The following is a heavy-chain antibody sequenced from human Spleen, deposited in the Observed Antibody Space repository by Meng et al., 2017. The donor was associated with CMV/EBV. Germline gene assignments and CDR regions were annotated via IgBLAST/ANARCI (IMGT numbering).Heavy chain of an antibody. V-gene: IGHV4-4*02. CDR1: GGSFSSSNW. J-gene: IGHJ4*02. CDR2: IYHSGST. CDR3: ARVVTALWGYYFDY. D-gene: IGHD2-21*02. Sequence: QLDLQEWGAGLFKPSETLSLTCAVYGGSFSSSNWWSWVRQPPGKGLEWIGEIYHSGSTNYNPSLKSRVTISVDKSKNQFSLKLSSVTAADTAVYYCARVVTALWGYYFDYWGQGTLVTVSS.